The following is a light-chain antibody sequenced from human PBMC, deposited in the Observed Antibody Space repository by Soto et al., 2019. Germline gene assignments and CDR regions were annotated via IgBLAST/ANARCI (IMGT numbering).Light chain of an antibody. CDR2: DAS. V-gene: IGKV3-11*01. CDR1: QSVSSY. J-gene: IGKJ2*01. Sequence: EIVLTQSPATLSLSPGERATLSCRASQSVSSYLAWYQQKPGQAPRLLIYDASNRATGIPARFSGSGSGTDFTLTISSLEPEDFAVYYCQQRSNWPPENTCGRGTKLEIK. CDR3: QQRSNWPPENT.